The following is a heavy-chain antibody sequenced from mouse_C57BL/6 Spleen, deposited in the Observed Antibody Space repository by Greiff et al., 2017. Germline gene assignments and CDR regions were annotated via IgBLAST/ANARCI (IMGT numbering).Heavy chain of an antibody. Sequence: QVQLQQSGAELARPGASVKLSCKASGYTFTSYGISWVKQRTGQGLEWIGEIYPRRGNTYYNEKFKGKATLTADKSSSTAYMELRSLTSEDSAVYFCARGWANWGYWGQGTTLTVSA. V-gene: IGHV1-81*01. CDR2: IYPRRGNT. CDR3: ARGWANWGY. CDR1: GYTFTSYG. D-gene: IGHD4-1*01. J-gene: IGHJ2*01.